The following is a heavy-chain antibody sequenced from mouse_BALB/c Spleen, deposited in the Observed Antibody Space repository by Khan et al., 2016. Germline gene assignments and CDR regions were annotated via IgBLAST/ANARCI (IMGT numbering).Heavy chain of an antibody. CDR1: GFDFSRYW. Sequence: EVKLLESGGGLVHPGGSLKLSCAASGFDFSRYWMSWVRQAPGKGLEWMGEINPDSYTINYTPSLKDKFIISRDNAKTTLSLQMSKVRSEDTALYYCAGAEYDGYLAYWGQGTLVTVSA. V-gene: IGHV4-1*02. D-gene: IGHD2-14*01. CDR3: AGAEYDGYLAY. CDR2: INPDSYTI. J-gene: IGHJ3*01.